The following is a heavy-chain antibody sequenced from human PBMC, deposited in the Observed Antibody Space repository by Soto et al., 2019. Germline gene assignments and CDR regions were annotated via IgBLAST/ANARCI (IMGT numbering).Heavy chain of an antibody. CDR3: ATPPFQGGDTYFDA. CDR2: FNPIGGST. CDR1: ESTFDTYY. V-gene: IGHV1-46*02. Sequence: QEQLVQSGGEVKKPGDSVTVSCRPPESTFDTYYTHWLRQAPGQGLEWMGLFNPIGGSTRNAQKFPGRLKKTSDPSTTTAYMQLRSLTSEATAVYYCATPPFQGGDTYFDAWGPGTLVAVSS. J-gene: IGHJ5*01. D-gene: IGHD3-16*01.